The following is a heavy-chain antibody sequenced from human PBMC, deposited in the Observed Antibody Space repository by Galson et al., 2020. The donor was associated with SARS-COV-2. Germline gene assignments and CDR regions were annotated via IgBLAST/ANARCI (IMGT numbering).Heavy chain of an antibody. CDR2: ISYDGTNT. CDR3: AKDIKGVPVSGPGTDYYYPMDV. D-gene: IGHD2-21*02. CDR1: EFTFSNYG. Sequence: GSLRLSCAASEFTFSNYGIHWVRQAPGKGLEWVAVISYDGTNTYYADSVKGRFTISRDNSKNTLSLQMNSLRAEDTAVYYCAKDIKGVPVSGPGTDYYYPMDVWGQGTAVTVSS. V-gene: IGHV3-30*18. J-gene: IGHJ6*02.